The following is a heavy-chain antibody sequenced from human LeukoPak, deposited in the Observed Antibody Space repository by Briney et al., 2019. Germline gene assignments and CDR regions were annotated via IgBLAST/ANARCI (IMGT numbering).Heavy chain of an antibody. D-gene: IGHD6-6*01. CDR3: ARAGYSSSPHDY. V-gene: IGHV4-34*01. CDR1: GESLNSYY. J-gene: IGHJ4*02. CDR2: IYESGTT. Sequence: SETLSLTCAVYGESLNSYYWSWVRQPPGEGLEWIGEIYESGTTEYNPSLKSRVTISVDTSKNQFSLKLSSVTAADTAVYYCARAGYSSSPHDYWGQGTLVTVSS.